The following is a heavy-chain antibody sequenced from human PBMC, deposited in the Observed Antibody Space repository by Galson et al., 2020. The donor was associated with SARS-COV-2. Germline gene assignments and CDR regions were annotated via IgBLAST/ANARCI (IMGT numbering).Heavy chain of an antibody. CDR1: GGSISSYY. CDR3: ASPYCSGGSCYAEDAFDI. D-gene: IGHD2-15*01. J-gene: IGHJ3*02. V-gene: IGHV4-59*01. Sequence: ETSETLSLTCTVSGGSISSYYWSWIRQPPGKGLEWIGYIYYSGSTNYNPSLKSRVTISVDTSKNQFSLKLSSVTAADTAVYYCASPYCSGGSCYAEDAFDIWGQGTMVTVSS. CDR2: IYYSGST.